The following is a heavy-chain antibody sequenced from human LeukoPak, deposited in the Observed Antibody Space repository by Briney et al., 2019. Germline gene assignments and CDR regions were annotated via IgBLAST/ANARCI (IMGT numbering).Heavy chain of an antibody. V-gene: IGHV4-39*07. D-gene: IGHD2-15*01. CDR1: GGSISSSSYY. J-gene: IGHJ5*02. CDR2: INHSGST. CDR3: ARVDCSGGSCYPGRWFDP. Sequence: SETLSLTCTVSGGSISSSSYYWGWIRQPPGKGLEWIGEINHSGSTNYNPSLKSRVTISVDTSKNQFSLKLSSVTAADTAVYYCARVDCSGGSCYPGRWFDPWGQGTLVTVSS.